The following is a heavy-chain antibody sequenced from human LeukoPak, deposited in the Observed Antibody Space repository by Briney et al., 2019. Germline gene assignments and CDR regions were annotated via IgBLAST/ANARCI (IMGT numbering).Heavy chain of an antibody. Sequence: SETLSLTCTVSGGSISSSSYYWGWIRQPPGKGLEWIAGKCSSGRIYYNPSLKSRVTISLDTSKNQIYLNLISVTAADTAVYYCARSVAGNERTANWLDPWGQGTLVTVSS. CDR2: KCSSGRI. CDR1: GGSISSSSYY. J-gene: IGHJ5*02. D-gene: IGHD6-19*01. V-gene: IGHV4-39*01. CDR3: ARSVAGNERTANWLDP.